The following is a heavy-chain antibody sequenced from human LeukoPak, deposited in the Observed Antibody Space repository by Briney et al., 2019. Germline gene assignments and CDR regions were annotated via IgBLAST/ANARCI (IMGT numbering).Heavy chain of an antibody. V-gene: IGHV3-30*04. Sequence: GGSLRLSCAASGFTFSSYAMHWVRQAPGKGLEWVAVISYDGSNKYYADSVKGRFTISRDNSKNTLYLQMNSLRAEDTAVYYCARSQPLRITMIVVVTPLALWGQGTLVTVSS. J-gene: IGHJ4*02. CDR2: ISYDGSNK. D-gene: IGHD3-22*01. CDR1: GFTFSSYA. CDR3: ARSQPLRITMIVVVTPLAL.